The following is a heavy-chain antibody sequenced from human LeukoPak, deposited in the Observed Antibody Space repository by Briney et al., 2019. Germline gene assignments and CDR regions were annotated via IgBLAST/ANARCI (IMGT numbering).Heavy chain of an antibody. D-gene: IGHD5-18*01. CDR2: MNPNSGNT. Sequence: ASVKVSCKASGYTFTSYDINWVRQATGQGLERMGWMNPNSGNTGYAQKFQGRVTMTRNTSISTAYMELSSLRSEDTAVYYCARGRLGGTAMVKYYYYYMDVWGKGTTVTVSS. J-gene: IGHJ6*03. CDR3: ARGRLGGTAMVKYYYYYMDV. CDR1: GYTFTSYD. V-gene: IGHV1-8*01.